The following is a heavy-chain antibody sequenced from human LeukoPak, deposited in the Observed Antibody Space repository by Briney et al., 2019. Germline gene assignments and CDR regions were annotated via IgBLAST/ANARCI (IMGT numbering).Heavy chain of an antibody. V-gene: IGHV3-9*01. CDR3: AKGSRSSRGSFDY. CDR2: ISWNSGSI. J-gene: IGHJ4*02. Sequence: GRSLRLSCAASGFTFDDYAMHWVRQAPGKGLERVSGISWNSGSIGYADSVKGRFTISRDNAKNSLYLQMNSLRAEDTALYYCAKGSRSSRGSFDYWGQGTLVTVSS. CDR1: GFTFDDYA. D-gene: IGHD6-13*01.